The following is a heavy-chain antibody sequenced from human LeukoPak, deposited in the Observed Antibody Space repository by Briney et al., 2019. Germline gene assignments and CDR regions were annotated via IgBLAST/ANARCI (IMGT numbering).Heavy chain of an antibody. J-gene: IGHJ4*02. V-gene: IGHV1-2*02. CDR1: GYTFTGYY. D-gene: IGHD3-22*01. Sequence: ASVKVSCKASGYTFTGYYMHWVRQAPGQGLEWMGWINPNSGGTNYAQKFQGRVTMTRDTSISTAYMELSRLRSDDTAVYYCAREKNYSGYSTYWGQGTLVTVSS. CDR2: INPNSGGT. CDR3: AREKNYSGYSTY.